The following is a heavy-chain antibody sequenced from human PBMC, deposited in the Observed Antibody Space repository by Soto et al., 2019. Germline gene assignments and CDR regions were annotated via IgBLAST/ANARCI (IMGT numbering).Heavy chain of an antibody. CDR1: GDIVSSYSAA. D-gene: IGHD3-10*01. J-gene: IGHJ5*02. CDR2: TYYRSRFFS. V-gene: IGHV6-1*01. Sequence: SQTLSLTCAISGDIVSSYSAAWNWIRQSPSGGLEWLGRTYYRSRFFSDYAESVKSRIIINPDTSKNQFSLQLKSVTPEDTAVYYCVRDRYSSSGWFDPWGQGTPVTVSS. CDR3: VRDRYSSSGWFDP.